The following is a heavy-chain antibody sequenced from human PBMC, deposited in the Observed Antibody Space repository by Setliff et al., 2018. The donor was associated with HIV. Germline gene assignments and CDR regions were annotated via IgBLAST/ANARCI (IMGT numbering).Heavy chain of an antibody. D-gene: IGHD6-13*01. CDR2: ITDSGST. CDR1: GGSFSGYS. Sequence: SETLSLTCAVYGGSFSGYSWSWIRQPPGKGLEWIGEITDSGSTNYTPSLKSRVTISIDTSKNQFSLKLSSVTAADTAVYYCARSGYSSSWGAFDIWGQGTMVTVSS. J-gene: IGHJ3*02. CDR3: ARSGYSSSWGAFDI. V-gene: IGHV4-34*01.